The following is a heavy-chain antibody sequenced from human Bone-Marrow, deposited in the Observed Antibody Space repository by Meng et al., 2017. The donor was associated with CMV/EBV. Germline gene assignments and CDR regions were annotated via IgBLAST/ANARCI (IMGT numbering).Heavy chain of an antibody. V-gene: IGHV3-53*01. CDR3: ARVWTRYLIRS. Sequence: GESLKISCAASGFTVSSNYMSWVRQAPGKGLEWVSVIYSGGSTYYADSVKGRFTISRDNSKNTLYLQMYSLRAEDTAVYYCARVWTRYLIRSWGQGTLVTVSS. D-gene: IGHD3-16*01. J-gene: IGHJ5*02. CDR1: GFTVSSNY. CDR2: IYSGGST.